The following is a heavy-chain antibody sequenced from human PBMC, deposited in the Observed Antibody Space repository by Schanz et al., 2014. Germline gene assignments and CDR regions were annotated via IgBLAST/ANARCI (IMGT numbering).Heavy chain of an antibody. CDR1: GFTFADYY. Sequence: VQLLESGGGLFKPGGSLRLSCAGSGFTFADYYMTWIRQAPGKGLESVAKINPDGSGKYYVVSVEGRFTISRDNSKNTLYLQMNSLRAEDSAVYYCAKVGPYSGSLGAFDIWGQGTMVTVSS. J-gene: IGHJ3*02. CDR3: AKVGPYSGSLGAFDI. CDR2: INPDGSGK. V-gene: IGHV3-7*03. D-gene: IGHD1-26*01.